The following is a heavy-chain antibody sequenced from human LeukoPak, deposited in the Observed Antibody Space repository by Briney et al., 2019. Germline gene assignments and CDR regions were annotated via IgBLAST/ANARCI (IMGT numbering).Heavy chain of an antibody. J-gene: IGHJ5*02. CDR3: ATTYYYGSGSSVEFDP. CDR2: IYYSGST. Sequence: SETLSLICTVSGGSIRSYYWSWIRQPPGKGLECIRYIYYSGSTNYNPSLKSRVTISVDTSKNQFSLKLSSVTAADTAVYYRATTYYYGSGSSVEFDPWGQGTLVTVSS. CDR1: GGSIRSYY. D-gene: IGHD3-10*01. V-gene: IGHV4-59*08.